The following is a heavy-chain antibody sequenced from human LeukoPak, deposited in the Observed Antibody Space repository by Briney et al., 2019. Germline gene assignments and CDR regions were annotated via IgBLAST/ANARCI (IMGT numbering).Heavy chain of an antibody. Sequence: GGSLRLSCAASGFTFSSYEMNWVRQAPGKGLEWVSYISSSGSTIYYADSVKGRFTISRDNAKNSLYLQMNSLRAEDTAVYHCLPLRCFDWTPPGGQGTLVTVSS. CDR3: LPLRCFDWTPP. CDR2: ISSSGSTI. J-gene: IGHJ5*02. D-gene: IGHD3-9*01. V-gene: IGHV3-48*03. CDR1: GFTFSSYE.